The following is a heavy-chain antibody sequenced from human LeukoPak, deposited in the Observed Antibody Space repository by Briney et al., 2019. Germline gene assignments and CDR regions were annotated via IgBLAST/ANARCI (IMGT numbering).Heavy chain of an antibody. V-gene: IGHV3-30-3*01. CDR2: ISYDGTNK. J-gene: IGHJ4*02. CDR3: ARDRSDGSIIGYYFDY. D-gene: IGHD3-10*01. CDR1: GFPFNSYW. Sequence: PGGSLRLSCAASGFPFNSYWMTWVRQAPGKGLEWVAVISYDGTNKYYADSVKGRFTISRDNSKNTLYLQMNSLRAEDTAVYHCARDRSDGSIIGYYFDYWGQGTLVTVSS.